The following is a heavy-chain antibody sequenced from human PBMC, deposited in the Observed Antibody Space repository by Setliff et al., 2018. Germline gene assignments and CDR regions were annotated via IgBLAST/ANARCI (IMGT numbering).Heavy chain of an antibody. CDR1: GGSISNTFYY. CDR2: IYTSWST. V-gene: IGHV4-61*09. CDR3: ARMSGFLYIDV. Sequence: SETLSLTCAVSGGSISNTFYYWTWIRQPAGKGLEWIGQIYTSWSTNYNPSLKSRVTISVDTSKNQFPLQLSSVTAAAMAVYYCARMSGFLYIDVWGKGTTVTVSS. J-gene: IGHJ6*04. D-gene: IGHD3-3*01.